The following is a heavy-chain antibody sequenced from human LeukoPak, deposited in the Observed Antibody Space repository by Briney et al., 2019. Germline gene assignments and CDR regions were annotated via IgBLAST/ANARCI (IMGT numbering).Heavy chain of an antibody. CDR3: ARNWGDAFDI. CDR1: GGTFSSYA. D-gene: IGHD7-27*01. V-gene: IGHV1-69*04. Sequence: SVKVSCTASGGTFSSYAISWVRQAPGRGLEWMGRIIPILGIANYAQKFQGRVTMTRNTSVITAYMELSSLRSEDTAVYYCARNWGDAFDIWGQGTMVTVSS. CDR2: IIPILGIA. J-gene: IGHJ3*02.